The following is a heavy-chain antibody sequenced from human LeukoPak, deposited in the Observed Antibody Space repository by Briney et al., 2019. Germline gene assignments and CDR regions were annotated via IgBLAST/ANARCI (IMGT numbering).Heavy chain of an antibody. D-gene: IGHD3-9*01. CDR1: GFTFDDYT. CDR3: ARDSNDILTGYYNSLDAFDI. V-gene: IGHV3-43*01. CDR2: ISWDGGST. J-gene: IGHJ3*02. Sequence: GGSLRLSCAASGFTFDDYTMHWVCQAPGKGLEWVPLISWDGGSTYYADSVKGRFTISRDNSKNSLYLQMNSLRAEDTAVYYCARDSNDILTGYYNSLDAFDIWGQGTMVTVSS.